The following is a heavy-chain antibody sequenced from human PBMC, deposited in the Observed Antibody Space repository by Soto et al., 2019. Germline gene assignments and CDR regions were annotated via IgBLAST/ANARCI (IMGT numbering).Heavy chain of an antibody. Sequence: SETLSLTCTVSGGSISSYYWSWIRQPAGKGLEWIGRIYTSGSTNYSPSLKSRVTMSVDTSKNQFSLKLSSVTAADTAVYYCARVIRVATVISHDAFDIWGQGTMVTVSS. CDR2: IYTSGST. V-gene: IGHV4-4*07. CDR1: GGSISSYY. D-gene: IGHD4-17*01. J-gene: IGHJ3*02. CDR3: ARVIRVATVISHDAFDI.